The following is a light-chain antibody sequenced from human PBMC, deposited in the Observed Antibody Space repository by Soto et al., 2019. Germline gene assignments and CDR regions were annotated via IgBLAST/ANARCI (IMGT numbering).Light chain of an antibody. V-gene: IGLV1-40*01. Sequence: QSVLTQPPSVSGAPGQRVTISCTGSSSNIGAGYDVHWYQQLPGTAPKLLIYGNNNRPSGVPDRFSGSKSGTSASLAITGLQAEDEAGYYCQSYDSSLSGYVFGTGTKVTVL. J-gene: IGLJ1*01. CDR2: GNN. CDR1: SSNIGAGYD. CDR3: QSYDSSLSGYV.